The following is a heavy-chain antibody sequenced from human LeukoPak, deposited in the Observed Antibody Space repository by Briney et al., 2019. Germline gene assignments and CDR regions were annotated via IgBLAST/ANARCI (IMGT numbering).Heavy chain of an antibody. J-gene: IGHJ3*02. Sequence: GGSLRLSCAASGFTFSSYGMHWVRQAPGRGLEWVAVISYDGSNKYYADSVKGRFTISRDNSKNTLYLQMNSLRAEDTAVYYCAQNWLTDAFDIWGQGTMVTVSS. CDR3: AQNWLTDAFDI. CDR2: ISYDGSNK. V-gene: IGHV3-30*03. CDR1: GFTFSSYG. D-gene: IGHD3-9*01.